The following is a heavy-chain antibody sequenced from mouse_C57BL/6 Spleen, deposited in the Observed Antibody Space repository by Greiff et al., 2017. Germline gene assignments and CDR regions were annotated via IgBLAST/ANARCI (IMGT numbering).Heavy chain of an antibody. CDR3: ARLTTVVADFDY. D-gene: IGHD1-1*01. CDR1: GYAFSSSW. Sequence: VKLMESGPELVKPGASVKISCKASGYAFSSSWMNWVKQRPGKGLEWIGRIYPGDGDTNYNGKFKGKATLTADKSSSTAYMQLSSLTSEDSAVXVCARLTTVVADFDYWGQGTTLTVSS. V-gene: IGHV1-82*01. J-gene: IGHJ2*01. CDR2: IYPGDGDT.